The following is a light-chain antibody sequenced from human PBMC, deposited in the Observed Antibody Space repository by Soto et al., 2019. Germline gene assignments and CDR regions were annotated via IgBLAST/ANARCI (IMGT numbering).Light chain of an antibody. V-gene: IGKV3D-20*02. CDR1: QSVSSRS. Sequence: EIVLTQSPGILSLSPGERATLSCRASQSVSSRSIVWYQQKLGQAPRLLIYDAYTRATGVGSRFTGSGSATDFSLTITSLEPEDFAVYYCQQRGKWPSTFGPGTKVEMK. CDR3: QQRGKWPST. J-gene: IGKJ2*02. CDR2: DAY.